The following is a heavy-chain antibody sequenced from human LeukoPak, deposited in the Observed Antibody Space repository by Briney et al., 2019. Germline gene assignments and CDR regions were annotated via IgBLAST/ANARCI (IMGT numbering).Heavy chain of an antibody. J-gene: IGHJ6*03. V-gene: IGHV4-39*07. Sequence: PSETLSLTCTGSGVSISSSYSYWGWIRQPPGRGLEWIGSSYYTGNTYYNASRKSQVSISIDTSKNQVSLQLTSVTAADRAMYYCARGYCSGGSCYSYYYYSYMDLWGKRTTVTVSS. CDR1: GVSISSSYSY. D-gene: IGHD2-15*01. CDR2: SYYTGNT. CDR3: ARGYCSGGSCYSYYYYSYMDL.